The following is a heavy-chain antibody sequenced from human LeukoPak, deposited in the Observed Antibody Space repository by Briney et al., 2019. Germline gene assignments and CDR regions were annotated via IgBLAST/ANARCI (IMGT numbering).Heavy chain of an antibody. CDR3: ARERLGYYDSSGLDY. CDR1: GGSISSYY. V-gene: IGHV4-59*01. D-gene: IGHD3-22*01. CDR2: IYYSGST. Sequence: TSETLSLTCTVSGGSISSYYWNWIRQPPGKGLEWIGYIYYSGSTNYNPSLKSRVTTSVDTSKNQFSLKLSSVTAADTAVYYCARERLGYYDSSGLDYWGQGTLVTVSS. J-gene: IGHJ4*02.